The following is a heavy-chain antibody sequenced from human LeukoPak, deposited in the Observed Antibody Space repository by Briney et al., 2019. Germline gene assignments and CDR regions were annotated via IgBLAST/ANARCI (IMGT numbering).Heavy chain of an antibody. CDR1: GFTFSSYW. J-gene: IGHJ4*02. V-gene: IGHV3-7*01. CDR2: IKQDGSEK. Sequence: GGSLRLSCAASGFTFSSYWMSWVRQAPGKGLEWVANIKQDGSEKYYVDSVKGRFTISRDNGKNSLYLQMNSLRAEDTAVYHCAGSTAVAGPFYYWGQGTLVTVSS. CDR3: AGSTAVAGPFYY. D-gene: IGHD6-19*01.